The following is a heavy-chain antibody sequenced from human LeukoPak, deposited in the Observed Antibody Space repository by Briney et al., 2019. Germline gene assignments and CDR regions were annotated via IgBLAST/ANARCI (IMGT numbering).Heavy chain of an antibody. V-gene: IGHV3-23*01. J-gene: IGHJ1*01. CDR1: GFTFSSYA. Sequence: GGSLRLSCVASGFTFSSYAMSWVRQAPGKGLEWVSVISGSGGSTYHADSVKGRFTISRDNSKNTLFLQMNSLRAEDTAVYYCAKRSGYYTGQGYFQHWGQGTLVTVSS. CDR3: AKRSGYYTGQGYFQH. D-gene: IGHD3-3*01. CDR2: ISGSGGST.